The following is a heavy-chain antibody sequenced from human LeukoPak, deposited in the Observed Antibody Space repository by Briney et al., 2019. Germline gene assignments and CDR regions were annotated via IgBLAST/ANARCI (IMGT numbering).Heavy chain of an antibody. Sequence: SETLSLTCTVSGGSISSHYWSWIRQPPGKGLEWIGYIYYSGSTNYNPSLKSRVTVSVDTSKNQFSLKLSSVTAADTAVYYCARGTYYDFWSGYQSYYYYMDVWGKGTTVTVSS. V-gene: IGHV4-59*11. J-gene: IGHJ6*03. CDR3: ARGTYYDFWSGYQSYYYYMDV. CDR2: IYYSGST. D-gene: IGHD3-3*01. CDR1: GGSISSHY.